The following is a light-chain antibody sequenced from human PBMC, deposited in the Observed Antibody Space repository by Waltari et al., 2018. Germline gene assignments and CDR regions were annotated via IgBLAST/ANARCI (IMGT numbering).Light chain of an antibody. CDR1: SSDVGGYNY. CDR2: DVS. J-gene: IGLJ2*01. CDR3: CSYAGSYTVV. V-gene: IGLV2-11*02. Sequence: QSALTQPRSVSGSPGQSVTISCTGTSSDVGGYNYVSWYQQPPGKAPKPMIYDVSKRPSGVPDRVSGSKSGNTASLTISGLQAEDEADYYCCSYAGSYTVVFGGGTKLTVL.